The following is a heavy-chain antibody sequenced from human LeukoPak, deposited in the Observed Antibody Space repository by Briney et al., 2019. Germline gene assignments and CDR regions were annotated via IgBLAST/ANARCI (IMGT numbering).Heavy chain of an antibody. V-gene: IGHV1-8*01. Sequence: RASVKVSCKASGYTFTSYDINWVRQPTGQGLEWMGWMNPNSGNTGYAQKFQGRVTMTRNTSISTAYMELSSLRSEDTAVYYCARNVLGTSAMVRGVISPKYYYYMDVWAKGPRSPSP. CDR2: MNPNSGNT. D-gene: IGHD3-10*01. CDR3: ARNVLGTSAMVRGVISPKYYYYMDV. J-gene: IGHJ6*03. CDR1: GYTFTSYD.